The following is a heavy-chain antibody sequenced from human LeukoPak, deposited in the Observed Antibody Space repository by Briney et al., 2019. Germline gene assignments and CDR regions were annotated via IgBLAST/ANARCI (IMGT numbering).Heavy chain of an antibody. CDR1: GGTFSSYA. J-gene: IGHJ6*02. CDR2: IIPIFGTA. Sequence: SVKVSCKASGGTFSSYAISWVRQAPGQGLEWMGGIIPIFGTANYAQKFQGRVTITADESTSTAYMELSSLRSEDTAVYYCASPLYSSLLLGGMDVWGQGTTVTVSS. CDR3: ASPLYSSLLLGGMDV. V-gene: IGHV1-69*13. D-gene: IGHD2/OR15-2a*01.